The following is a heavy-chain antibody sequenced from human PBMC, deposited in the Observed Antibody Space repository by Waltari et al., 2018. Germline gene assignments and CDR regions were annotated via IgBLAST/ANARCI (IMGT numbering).Heavy chain of an antibody. CDR3: ARDYCDRTNCHGMDV. Sequence: QVQLMESGGGVVQPGRSLRLSCEASEFTFSSYAMHWVRQAPGKGLEWVAVISYKARNIYDVDAVKGRFTISRDNSKKTLYLQMNSLRAEDTAVYYCARDYCDRTNCHGMDVWGQGTTVTVSS. D-gene: IGHD3-22*01. J-gene: IGHJ6*02. CDR2: ISYKARNI. CDR1: EFTFSSYA. V-gene: IGHV3-30*04.